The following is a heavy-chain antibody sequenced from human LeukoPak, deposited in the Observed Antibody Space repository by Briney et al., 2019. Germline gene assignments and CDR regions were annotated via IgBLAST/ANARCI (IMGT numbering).Heavy chain of an antibody. Sequence: SETLSLTCTVSGGSISSYYWSWIRQPPGKGLEWIGYIYYSGSTNYNPSLKSRVTISVDTSKSQFSLKLSSVTAADTAVYYCARDRSYGYYYYMDVWGKGTTVTVSS. V-gene: IGHV4-59*01. CDR1: GGSISSYY. CDR2: IYYSGST. D-gene: IGHD5-18*01. J-gene: IGHJ6*03. CDR3: ARDRSYGYYYYMDV.